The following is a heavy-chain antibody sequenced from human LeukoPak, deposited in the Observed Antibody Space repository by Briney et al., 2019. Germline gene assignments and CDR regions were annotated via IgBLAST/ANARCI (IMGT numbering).Heavy chain of an antibody. CDR3: ARSAYNYGYVYFDH. V-gene: IGHV1-2*02. J-gene: IGHJ4*02. D-gene: IGHD5-18*01. CDR1: GYTFTGCF. CDR2: IDPNSDNI. Sequence: ASVKVSCKASGYTFTGCFIHYVRQAPGQGLEWMGWIDPNSDNIRYSETFKDRGTMTRDTSTNTAYMELSWLRSDDTAVYYCARSAYNYGYVYFDHWGQGTLVIVSS.